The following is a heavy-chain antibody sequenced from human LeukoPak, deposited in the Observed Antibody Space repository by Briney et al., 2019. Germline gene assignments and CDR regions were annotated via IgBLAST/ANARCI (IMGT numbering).Heavy chain of an antibody. D-gene: IGHD2-2*01. CDR3: ARYCSSTSCRAQNRDWFDP. J-gene: IGHJ5*02. CDR1: GGSITSSGYY. Sequence: SETLSLTCTVFGGSITSSGYYWGWIRQTPGKGLEWIGNMYYSGSTYYNPSLKSRVTISVDTSKNQFSLELSSVTAADTAVYYCARYCSSTSCRAQNRDWFDPWGQGALVIVSS. CDR2: MYYSGST. V-gene: IGHV4-39*01.